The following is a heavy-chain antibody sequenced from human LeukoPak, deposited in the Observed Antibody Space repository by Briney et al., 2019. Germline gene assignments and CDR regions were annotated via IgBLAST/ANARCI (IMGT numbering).Heavy chain of an antibody. V-gene: IGHV4-61*02. CDR3: AREPYGSGSYGGNWFDP. Sequence: PSETLSLTCTVSGGSISSGSYYWSWIRQPAGKGLEWIGRIYTSGSTNYNPSLKSRVTISVDTSKNQFSLKLSSVTAADTAVYYCAREPYGSGSYGGNWFDPWGQGTLVTVSS. D-gene: IGHD3-10*01. CDR1: GGSISSGSYY. J-gene: IGHJ5*02. CDR2: IYTSGST.